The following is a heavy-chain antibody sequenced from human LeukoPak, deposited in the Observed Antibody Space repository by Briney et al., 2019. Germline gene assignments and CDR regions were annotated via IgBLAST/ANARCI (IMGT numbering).Heavy chain of an antibody. CDR1: GYTFNSYG. D-gene: IGHD1-26*01. J-gene: IGHJ4*02. CDR2: ISVYNGQT. Sequence: GASVKVSYKASGYTFNSYGINWVRQAPGQGLEWMGWISVYNGQTNYAHKFQGRVTMTTDTSTRTVYMELRSLRSDDTAVYYCARDLGWELQHFFDHWGQGTLVTVSA. CDR3: ARDLGWELQHFFDH. V-gene: IGHV1-18*01.